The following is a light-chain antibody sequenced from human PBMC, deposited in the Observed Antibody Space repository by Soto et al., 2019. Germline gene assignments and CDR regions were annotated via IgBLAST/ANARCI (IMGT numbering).Light chain of an antibody. J-gene: IGLJ2*01. V-gene: IGLV2-23*02. Sequence: QSALTQPASVSGSPGQSITISCTGTSGAVGTYSLVSWYQQHPGKAPKLMIYEVTKRLSGVSNRFSGSKSGNTASLTISGLQAEDEAEYYCCSYASSIFVVFGGGTKLTVL. CDR2: EVT. CDR1: SGAVGTYSL. CDR3: CSYASSIFVV.